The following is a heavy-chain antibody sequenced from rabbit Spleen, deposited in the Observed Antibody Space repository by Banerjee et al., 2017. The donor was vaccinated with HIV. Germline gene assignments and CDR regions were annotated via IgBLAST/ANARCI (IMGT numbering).Heavy chain of an antibody. CDR2: IYAGDSGDT. J-gene: IGHJ4*01. Sequence: QEQLKETGGGLVQPGESLKLSCKASGFDLSSYYYMCWVRQAPGKGLEWIACIYAGDSGDTYYASWAKGRFTISKTSSTTVTLQMTSLTAADTATYFCARETSSGWGVVSFYFNLWGPGTLVTVS. V-gene: IGHV1S45*01. D-gene: IGHD4-1*01. CDR1: GFDLSSYYY. CDR3: ARETSSGWGVVSFYFNL.